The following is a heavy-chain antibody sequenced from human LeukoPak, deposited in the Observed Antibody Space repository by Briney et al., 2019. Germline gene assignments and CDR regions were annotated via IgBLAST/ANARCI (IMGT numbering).Heavy chain of an antibody. CDR3: VSRYCTITNCYKASGTGSFDI. CDR1: GLTFSRHW. J-gene: IGHJ3*02. Sequence: PGRSLRLSCAASGLTFSRHWMHWVRQAPGKGLVWVSRINSDGSTTNYADSVKGRFTISRDNAKNTMYLQMNSLRAEDTAVYYCVSRYCTITNCYKASGTGSFDIWGQGTMVSVSS. D-gene: IGHD2-2*02. CDR2: INSDGSTT. V-gene: IGHV3-74*01.